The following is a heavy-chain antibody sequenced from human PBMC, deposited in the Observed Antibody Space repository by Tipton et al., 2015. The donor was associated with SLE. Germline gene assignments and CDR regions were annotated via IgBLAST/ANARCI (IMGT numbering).Heavy chain of an antibody. CDR1: GGSLSGYW. CDR2: IYPTGRT. J-gene: IGHJ3*01. D-gene: IGHD1-1*01. V-gene: IGHV4-34*01. CDR3: GRHMTATRAFDF. Sequence: TLSLTCTVYGGSLSGYWWSWIRQSPGKGLEWIGEIYPTGRTDYNPSLMSRVTISVDTSQNQFSLRLTSVTAADTAVYYCGRHMTATRAFDFWGQGTLVTVSS.